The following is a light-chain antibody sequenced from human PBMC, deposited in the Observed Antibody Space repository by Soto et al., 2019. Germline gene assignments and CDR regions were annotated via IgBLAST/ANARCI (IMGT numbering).Light chain of an antibody. Sequence: EIVLTQSPGTLSLSPGERATLSCRASQSVSSSYLAWYQQKPGQAPRLLIYGASSRATGIPDRFSGSGSGTDLTLTISRLEPEYFAVYYCQQYGSSPPFTFGQGTKLEIK. CDR3: QQYGSSPPFT. V-gene: IGKV3-20*01. CDR2: GAS. J-gene: IGKJ2*01. CDR1: QSVSSSY.